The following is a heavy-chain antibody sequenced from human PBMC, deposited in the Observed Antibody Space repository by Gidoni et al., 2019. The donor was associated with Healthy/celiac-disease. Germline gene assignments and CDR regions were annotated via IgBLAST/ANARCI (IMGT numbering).Heavy chain of an antibody. CDR1: GGTFRSYA. J-gene: IGHJ6*02. V-gene: IGHV1-69*01. CDR2: IIPIFGTA. Sequence: QVQLVQSGAEVKKPGSSVKVSCKASGGTFRSYAISWLRQAPGQGLEWMGGIIPIFGTANYAQKFQGRVTITADESTSTAYMELSSLRSEDTAVYYCAREQIVVVPADDYYYYYGMDVWGQGTTVTVSS. CDR3: AREQIVVVPADDYYYYYGMDV. D-gene: IGHD2-2*01.